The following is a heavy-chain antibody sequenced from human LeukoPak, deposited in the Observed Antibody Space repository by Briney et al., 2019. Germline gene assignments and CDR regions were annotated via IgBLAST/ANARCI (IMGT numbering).Heavy chain of an antibody. Sequence: GGSLRLSCAASGFSFSDAWMNWVRQAPGKGLEWVANIKEDGSEKYYVDSVKGRFTISRDNAKNSLYLQMNSLRAEDTAVYYCARDRKSGSEDYWGQGTLVTVSS. D-gene: IGHD1-26*01. CDR2: IKEDGSEK. V-gene: IGHV3-7*03. CDR1: GFSFSDAW. CDR3: ARDRKSGSEDY. J-gene: IGHJ4*02.